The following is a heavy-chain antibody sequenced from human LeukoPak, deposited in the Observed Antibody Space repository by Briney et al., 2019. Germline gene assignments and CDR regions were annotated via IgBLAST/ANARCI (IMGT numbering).Heavy chain of an antibody. D-gene: IGHD2-2*01. Sequence: GGSLRLSCAASGFTFSSYWMSWVRQAPGKGLEWVANIKQDGSEKYYVDSVEGRFTISRDNAKNSLYLQMNSLRAEDTAVYYCARGRGGYCSSTSCPPDVYYFDYWGQGTLVTVSS. CDR1: GFTFSSYW. V-gene: IGHV3-7*03. CDR3: ARGRGGYCSSTSCPPDVYYFDY. J-gene: IGHJ4*02. CDR2: IKQDGSEK.